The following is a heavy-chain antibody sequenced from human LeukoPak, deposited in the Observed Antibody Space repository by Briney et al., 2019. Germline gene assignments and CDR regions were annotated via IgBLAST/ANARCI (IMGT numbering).Heavy chain of an antibody. V-gene: IGHV4-59*08. Sequence: SETLSLTCTVSGGSISSYYWGWVRQPPGKGLEWIGSIYHSGGTNYNPSLKSRVTISEDTSEKQFSRNLSCVTAADTAVYYCARLPHCSSTRCYTGYYFDNWGQGTLVTVS. D-gene: IGHD2-2*02. CDR3: ARLPHCSSTRCYTGYYFDN. J-gene: IGHJ4*02. CDR1: GGSISSYY. CDR2: IYHSGGT.